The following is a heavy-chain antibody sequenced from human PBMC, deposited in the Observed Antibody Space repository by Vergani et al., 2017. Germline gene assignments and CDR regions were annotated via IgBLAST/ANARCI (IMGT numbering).Heavy chain of an antibody. CDR3: ARAVVVVPAAIHYYYYYMDV. CDR1: GYTLTELS. CDR2: FDPEDGET. Sequence: QVQLVQSGAEVKKPGASVKVSCKVSGYTLTELSMHWVRQAPGKGLEWMGGFDPEDGETIYAQKFQGRVTMTEDTSTDTAYMELSSLRSEDTAVYYCARAVVVVPAAIHYYYYYMDVWGKGTTVTVSS. J-gene: IGHJ6*03. D-gene: IGHD2-2*01. V-gene: IGHV1-24*01.